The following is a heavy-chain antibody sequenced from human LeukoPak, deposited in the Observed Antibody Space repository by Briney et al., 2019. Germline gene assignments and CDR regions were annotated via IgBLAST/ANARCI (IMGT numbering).Heavy chain of an antibody. V-gene: IGHV3-53*01. Sequence: GGSLRLSCAASGFTVSSNYMSWVRQAPGKGLEWVSVIYSGGSTYYAGSVEGRFTISRDNSKNTLYLQINSLRAEDTAVYYCARAGALRPDYWGQGTLVTVSS. J-gene: IGHJ4*02. CDR1: GFTVSSNY. CDR2: IYSGGST. CDR3: ARAGALRPDY.